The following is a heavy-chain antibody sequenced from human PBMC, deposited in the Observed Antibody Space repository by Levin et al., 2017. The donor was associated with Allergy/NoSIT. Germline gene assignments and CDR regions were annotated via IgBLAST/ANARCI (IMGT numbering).Heavy chain of an antibody. CDR1: GFTVSSNY. D-gene: IGHD1-1*01. CDR3: ARGKLVRDYYYYGMDV. CDR2: IYSGGST. V-gene: IGHV3-66*01. J-gene: IGHJ6*02. Sequence: PGESLKISCAASGFTVSSNYMSWVRQAPGKGLEWVSVIYSGGSTYYADSVKGRFTISRDNSKNTLYLQMNSLRAEDTAVYYCARGKLVRDYYYYGMDVWGQGTTVTVSS.